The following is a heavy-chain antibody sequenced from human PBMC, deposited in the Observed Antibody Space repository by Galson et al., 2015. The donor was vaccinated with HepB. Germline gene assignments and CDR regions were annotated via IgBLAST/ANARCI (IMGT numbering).Heavy chain of an antibody. J-gene: IGHJ4*02. Sequence: SLRLSCAAPGLTFSIFDMHWVRQAPGKGLEWVAVISSDGSKTYYGGSAKGRFTISRDNSKNTLELQMNSLRAEDTAVYFCARVVSTGTHRGYFDYWGQGTLVTVSS. CDR3: ARVVSTGTHRGYFDY. D-gene: IGHD1-1*01. CDR2: ISSDGSKT. CDR1: GLTFSIFD. V-gene: IGHV3-30*03.